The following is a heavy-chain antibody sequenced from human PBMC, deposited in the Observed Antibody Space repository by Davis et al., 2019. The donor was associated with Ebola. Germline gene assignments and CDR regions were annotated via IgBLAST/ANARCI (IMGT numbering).Heavy chain of an antibody. CDR3: ARGGCSGGSCYYYFDY. J-gene: IGHJ4*02. Sequence: AASVKVSCKASGYPFTDYYMHWVRQAPGQGLEWMGRINPSTGVTSYAQKFQGRVTMTGDTSISTAYMELSRLRSDDTAVYYCARGGCSGGSCYYYFDYWGQGTLVTVSS. D-gene: IGHD2-15*01. CDR1: GYPFTDYY. V-gene: IGHV1-2*06. CDR2: INPSTGVT.